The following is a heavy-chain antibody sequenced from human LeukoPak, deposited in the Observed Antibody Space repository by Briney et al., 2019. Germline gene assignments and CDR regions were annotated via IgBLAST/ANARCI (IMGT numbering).Heavy chain of an antibody. CDR3: AELGITMIGGV. CDR1: GFTFSSYS. D-gene: IGHD3-10*02. CDR2: ISSSSSYI. V-gene: IGHV3-21*01. Sequence: GGSLRRSCAASGFTFSSYSMNWVRQAPGKGLEWVSSISSSSSYIYYADSVKGRFTISRDNAKNPLYLQMNSLRAEDTAVYYCAELGITMIGGVWGKGTTVTISS. J-gene: IGHJ6*04.